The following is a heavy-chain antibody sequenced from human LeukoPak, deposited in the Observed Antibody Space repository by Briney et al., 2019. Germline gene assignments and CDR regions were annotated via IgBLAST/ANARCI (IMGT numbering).Heavy chain of an antibody. J-gene: IGHJ4*02. Sequence: GASVKVSSKASGGTFSSCAISWVRQAPGQGLEWMGGIIPIFGTANYAQKFQGRVTITTDESTSTAYMELSSLRSEDTAVYYCARGHFGVVTFFDYWGQGTLATVSP. D-gene: IGHD3-3*01. CDR3: ARGHFGVVTFFDY. CDR1: GGTFSSCA. V-gene: IGHV1-69*05. CDR2: IIPIFGTA.